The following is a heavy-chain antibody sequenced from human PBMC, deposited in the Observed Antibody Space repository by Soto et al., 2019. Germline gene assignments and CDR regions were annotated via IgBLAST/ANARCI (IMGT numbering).Heavy chain of an antibody. D-gene: IGHD5-18*01. CDR2: ISSNGGST. V-gene: IGHV3-64D*06. CDR3: VKDRYSYGRSSFDY. Sequence: QPGGSLRLSCSASGFTFSSYAMHWVRQAPGKGLEYVSAISSNGGSTYYADSVKGRFTISRDNSKNALYLQMSSLRAEDTAVYYCVKDRYSYGRSSFDYWGPGTLVTVSS. CDR1: GFTFSSYA. J-gene: IGHJ4*02.